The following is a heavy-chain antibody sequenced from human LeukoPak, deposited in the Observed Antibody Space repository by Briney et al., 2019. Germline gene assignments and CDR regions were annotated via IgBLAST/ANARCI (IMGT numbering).Heavy chain of an antibody. CDR2: IYYSGNT. CDR1: GGSISSGDYF. Sequence: PSETLSLTCTVSGGSISSGDYFWAWIRQPPGKGLEWIGYIYYSGNTYYDPSLKSRVTISVDTSKNQFSLKLSFVTAADTAVYYCARAFGTVFGNHYDTGAAYFFDYWGQGTLVTVSS. CDR3: ARAFGTVFGNHYDTGAAYFFDY. V-gene: IGHV4-30-4*08. J-gene: IGHJ4*02. D-gene: IGHD3-22*01.